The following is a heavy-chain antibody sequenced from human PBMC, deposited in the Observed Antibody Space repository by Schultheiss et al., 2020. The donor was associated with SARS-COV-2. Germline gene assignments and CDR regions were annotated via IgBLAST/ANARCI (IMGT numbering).Heavy chain of an antibody. Sequence: GSLRLSCTVSGASVSSGSSYWTWIRQPPGKGLEWIGYINYSGLTEYNPSLKSRVTIPLDTSKNQFTLNLRSVSGADTAVYFCARGVPAEVWGQGTLVTVSS. CDR3: ARGVPAEV. CDR1: GASVSSGSSY. CDR2: INYSGLT. D-gene: IGHD2-2*01. V-gene: IGHV4-61*01. J-gene: IGHJ4*02.